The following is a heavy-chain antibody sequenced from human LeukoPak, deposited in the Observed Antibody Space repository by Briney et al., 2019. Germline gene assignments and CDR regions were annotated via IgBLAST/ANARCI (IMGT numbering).Heavy chain of an antibody. V-gene: IGHV1-46*01. J-gene: IGHJ4*02. Sequence: GASVKVSCKASGYTFTSYYMHWVRQAPGQGLEWMGIINPSGSSTSYAQKFQGRVTMTRDMSTSTVYMELSSLRSEDTAVYYCARGYYYDSSGYYQGYYFDYWGQGTLVTVSS. CDR2: INPSGSST. CDR1: GYTFTSYY. D-gene: IGHD3-22*01. CDR3: ARGYYYDSSGYYQGYYFDY.